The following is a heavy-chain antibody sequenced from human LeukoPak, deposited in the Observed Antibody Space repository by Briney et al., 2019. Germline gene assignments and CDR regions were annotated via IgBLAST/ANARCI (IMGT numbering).Heavy chain of an antibody. CDR1: GFXFSNCA. Sequence: GGSLRLSCAASGFXFSNCAMHWVRQAPGKGQEWVAVISYDGTNKYYADSVKGRFTISRDNSKNTLYLQMNSLRAEDTAVYYCARDMSSSWYFDYWGQGTPVTVSS. CDR3: ARDMSSSWYFDY. V-gene: IGHV3-30-3*01. CDR2: ISYDGTNK. J-gene: IGHJ4*02. D-gene: IGHD6-13*01.